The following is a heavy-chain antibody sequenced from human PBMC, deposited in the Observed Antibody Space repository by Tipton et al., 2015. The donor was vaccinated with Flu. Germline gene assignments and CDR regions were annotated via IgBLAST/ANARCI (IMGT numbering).Heavy chain of an antibody. D-gene: IGHD3-16*01. V-gene: IGHV4-39*07. CDR3: ARVPAILTFGGLIPYYFDD. CDR2: IYYRGST. Sequence: TLSLTCTVSGDSISSSRYYWGWIRQPPGRGLEWIGNIYYRGSTYNNPSLKSRLTISVDTSTNQFSLTLTSVTAADTAVYYCARVPAILTFGGLIPYYFDDWGQGALVTVSS. CDR1: GDSISSSRYY. J-gene: IGHJ4*02.